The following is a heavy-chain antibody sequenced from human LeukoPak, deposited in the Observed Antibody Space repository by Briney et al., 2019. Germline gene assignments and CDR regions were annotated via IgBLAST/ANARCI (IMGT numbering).Heavy chain of an antibody. J-gene: IGHJ4*02. CDR1: GGSISSSSYY. Sequence: SETLSLTCTVSGGSISSSSYYWGWIRQPPWKGLEWIGSIYYSGSTYYNPSLKSRVTISVDTSKNQFSLKLSSVTAADTAVYYCERHEYSGSYYPFDFWGQGTLVTVSS. V-gene: IGHV4-39*01. D-gene: IGHD1-26*01. CDR2: IYYSGST. CDR3: ERHEYSGSYYPFDF.